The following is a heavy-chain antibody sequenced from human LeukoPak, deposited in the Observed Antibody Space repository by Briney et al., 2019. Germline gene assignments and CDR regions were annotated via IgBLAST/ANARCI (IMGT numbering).Heavy chain of an antibody. CDR2: IYYTGNT. CDR3: ARGNGYSGWFDP. Sequence: SETLSLTCSVSGDSIIGYYWGWIRQPPGKGLEWIGNIYYTGNTYYNSSLKSRVTISLDTSKNQFSLKVISMTAADTAAYYCARGNGYSGWFDPWGQGTLVTVSS. CDR1: GDSIIGYY. V-gene: IGHV4-39*07. D-gene: IGHD5-24*01. J-gene: IGHJ5*02.